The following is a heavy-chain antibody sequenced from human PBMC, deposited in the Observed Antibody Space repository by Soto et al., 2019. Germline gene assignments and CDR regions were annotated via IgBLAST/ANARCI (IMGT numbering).Heavy chain of an antibody. Sequence: SVKVSCKASAGTFPHYALSWVRQAPGQGLEWIGGIIPVLATTTYAQKFQGRVSIIADESTNTVYMELSSLRSEDTAVYYCACNWGNSLKNWLAPWGQGTQVTV. V-gene: IGHV1-69*13. CDR1: AGTFPHYA. CDR2: IIPVLATT. J-gene: IGHJ5*02. D-gene: IGHD7-27*01. CDR3: ACNWGNSLKNWLAP.